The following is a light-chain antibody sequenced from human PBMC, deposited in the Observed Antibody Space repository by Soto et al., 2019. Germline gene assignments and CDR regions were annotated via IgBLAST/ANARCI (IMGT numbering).Light chain of an antibody. Sequence: QSALTQPASVSGSPGQSITISCTGTSSDVGGYNYVSWYQQHPGKAPKLMIYDVSNRPSGVSYRFSGSKSGNTASLTISGLQAEDEADYYCSSYTSSSTGVFGTGTKVTVL. J-gene: IGLJ1*01. CDR1: SSDVGGYNY. V-gene: IGLV2-14*01. CDR3: SSYTSSSTGV. CDR2: DVS.